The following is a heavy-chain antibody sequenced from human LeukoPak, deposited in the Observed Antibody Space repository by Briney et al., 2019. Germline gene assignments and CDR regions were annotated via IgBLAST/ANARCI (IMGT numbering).Heavy chain of an antibody. Sequence: KASETLSLTCTVSGGFISSYYWSWIRQPPGKGLEWIGYIYYSGSTNYNPSLKSRVIISVDTSKNQFSLKLSSVTAADTAVYYCARGFDYWGQGTLVTVSS. CDR3: ARGFDY. CDR2: IYYSGST. CDR1: GGFISSYY. J-gene: IGHJ4*02. V-gene: IGHV4-59*08.